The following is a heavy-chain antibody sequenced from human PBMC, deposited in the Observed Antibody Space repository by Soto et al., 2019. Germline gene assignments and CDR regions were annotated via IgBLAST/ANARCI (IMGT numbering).Heavy chain of an antibody. D-gene: IGHD6-6*01. CDR2: IYYSGST. CDR3: ARTWGSSSGWWFDP. CDR1: GGSISSYY. J-gene: IGHJ5*02. Sequence: SETLSLTCTVSGGSISSYYWSWIRQPPGKGLEWIGYIYYSGSTNYNPSLKSRVTISVDTSKNQFSLKLSSVTAADTAVYYCARTWGSSSGWWFDPWGQGTLVTVSS. V-gene: IGHV4-59*08.